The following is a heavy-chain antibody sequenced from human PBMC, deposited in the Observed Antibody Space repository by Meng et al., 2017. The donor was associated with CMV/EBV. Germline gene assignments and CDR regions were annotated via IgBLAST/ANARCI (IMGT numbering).Heavy chain of an antibody. D-gene: IGHD3-10*01. V-gene: IGHV3-30-3*01. J-gene: IGHJ4*02. CDR2: ISYDGSNK. CDR3: ASDRGFGDLDS. Sequence: GESLKISCAASGFTFSSYAMHWVRQAPGKGLEWVAVISYDGSNKYYADSVMGRFTISRDNSKNTLYLQMNSLRAEDTAVYYCASDRGFGDLDSWGQGTLVTVSS. CDR1: GFTFSSYA.